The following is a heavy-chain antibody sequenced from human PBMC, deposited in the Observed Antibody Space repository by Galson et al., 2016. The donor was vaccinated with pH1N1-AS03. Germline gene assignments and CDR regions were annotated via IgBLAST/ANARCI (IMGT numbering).Heavy chain of an antibody. J-gene: IGHJ4*02. CDR2: ISGSRDRI. CDR1: GLTLSTYA. Sequence: SLRLSCAASGLTLSTYAMHWVRQAPGRGLEWVSAISGSRDRIYCIDAVKGRFTTSRDNFKNILYLQMNSLRAEDTAVYFCAREQKGTRGWYTVDYWGQGTVVTVSS. V-gene: IGHV3-23*01. CDR3: AREQKGTRGWYTVDY. D-gene: IGHD6-19*01.